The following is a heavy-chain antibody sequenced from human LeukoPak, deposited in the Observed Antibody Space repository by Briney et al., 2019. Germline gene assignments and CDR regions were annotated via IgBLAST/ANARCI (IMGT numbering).Heavy chain of an antibody. CDR3: ARGLGSNQRTYYYYMDV. Sequence: GGSLRLSCASSGFTFCDSYMNWIRPAPGKGLEWLSYINGSGSIKHYTDSVKGRLTISRDNAKNSLYLQMNSLRAEDTAVYFCARGLGSNQRTYYYYMDVWGKGTTVTISS. CDR2: INGSGSIK. CDR1: GFTFCDSY. V-gene: IGHV3-11*04. J-gene: IGHJ6*03. D-gene: IGHD2-2*01.